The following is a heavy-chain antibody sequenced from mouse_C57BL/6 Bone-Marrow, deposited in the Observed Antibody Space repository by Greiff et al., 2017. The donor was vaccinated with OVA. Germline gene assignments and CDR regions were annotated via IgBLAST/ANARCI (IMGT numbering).Heavy chain of an antibody. CDR2: INPYNGGT. J-gene: IGHJ2*01. Sequence: VQLKESGPVLVKPGASVKMSCKASGYTFTDYYMNWVKQSHGKSLEWIGVINPYNGGTSYNQKFKGKATLTVDKSSSTAYMELNSLTSEDSAVYYCARFWYYFDYWGQGTTLTVSS. CDR1: GYTFTDYY. V-gene: IGHV1-19*01. CDR3: ARFWYYFDY.